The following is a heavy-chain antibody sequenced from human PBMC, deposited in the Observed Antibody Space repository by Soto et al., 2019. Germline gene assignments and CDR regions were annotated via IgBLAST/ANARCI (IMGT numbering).Heavy chain of an antibody. V-gene: IGHV4-39*01. D-gene: IGHD2-15*01. CDR1: GGSISSSSYY. CDR3: ARPLGYCSGGSCYSGYDAFDI. CDR2: IYYSGST. J-gene: IGHJ3*02. Sequence: QLQLQESGPGLVKPSETLSLTCTVSGGSISSSSYYWGWIRQPPGKGLEWIGSIYYSGSTYYNPSLKSRVTISVDTSTNQFSLKLSSVTAADTAVYYCARPLGYCSGGSCYSGYDAFDIWGQGTMVTVSS.